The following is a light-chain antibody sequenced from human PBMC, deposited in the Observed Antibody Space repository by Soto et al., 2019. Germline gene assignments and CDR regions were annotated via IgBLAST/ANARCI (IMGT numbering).Light chain of an antibody. CDR3: QQYNNWPPRYT. CDR1: QSVSSN. CDR2: GAS. J-gene: IGKJ2*01. V-gene: IGKV3-15*01. Sequence: EIVMTQSPATLSVSPGERATLSCRASQSVSSNLAWYQQKPGQSPRLLIYGASTRATGIPARFSGSGSGTEFTLTISSLQSKDFAVYYCQQYNNWPPRYTFGQGTKLEIK.